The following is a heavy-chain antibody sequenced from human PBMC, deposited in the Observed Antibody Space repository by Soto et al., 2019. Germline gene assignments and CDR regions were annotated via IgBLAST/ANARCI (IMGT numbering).Heavy chain of an antibody. CDR1: GFTFSRYW. Sequence: EVQLVESGGGLVQPGGSLRLSCAVSGFTFSRYWMHWFRQDPGNGLVWVSSINTDGTNTPSADSVRGRFTASRDNAKNTVYLQMISLRREDKAVYYCAKDLPRGQSDYWGQGTLVVVSS. J-gene: IGHJ4*02. CDR3: AKDLPRGQSDY. V-gene: IGHV3-74*03. CDR2: INTDGTNT. D-gene: IGHD3-10*01.